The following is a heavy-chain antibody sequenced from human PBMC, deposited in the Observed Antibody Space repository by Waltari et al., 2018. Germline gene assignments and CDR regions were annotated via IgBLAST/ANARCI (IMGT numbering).Heavy chain of an antibody. Sequence: EVQLVESGGGLVQPGGSLRFSCAASGSTSSLYWMHWVRQVPGKGLVWVSSINGTSLTTNYADSVKGRFTISRDNAKNTLYLQMNSLTPEDTGVYYCALLRVVSVFDPFDNWGQGTLVTVSS. CDR2: INGTSLTT. D-gene: IGHD2-15*01. V-gene: IGHV3-74*01. J-gene: IGHJ4*02. CDR1: GSTSSLYW. CDR3: ALLRVVSVFDPFDN.